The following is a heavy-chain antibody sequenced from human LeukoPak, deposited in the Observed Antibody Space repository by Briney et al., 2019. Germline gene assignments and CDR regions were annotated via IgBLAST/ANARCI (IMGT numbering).Heavy chain of an antibody. V-gene: IGHV1-18*01. CDR2: ISAYNGNT. J-gene: IGHJ4*02. CDR1: GYTFTSYG. D-gene: IGHD3-16*02. CDR3: ARLRLGELSTGFDY. Sequence: ASVKVSCKASGYTFTSYGLSWVRQAPGQGLEWMGWISAYNGNTNYAQKFQGRVTMTTDTSTSTAYMELRSLRSDDTAVYYCARLRLGELSTGFDYWGQGTLVTVSS.